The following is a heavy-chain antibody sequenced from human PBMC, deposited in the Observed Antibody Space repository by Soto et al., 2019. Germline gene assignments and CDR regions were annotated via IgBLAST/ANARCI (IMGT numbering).Heavy chain of an antibody. CDR1: GYTFTNYA. CDR2: INVGNGKT. J-gene: IGHJ4*02. D-gene: IGHD5-18*01. CDR3: ASSGYTSSWENHFDL. V-gene: IGHV1-3*01. Sequence: ASVKVSCKTSGYTFTNYALHWVRQAPGQRLEWMGWINVGNGKTIYSQKFQGRVTITRDRSASTAYVELSSLRFEDTAVYYCASSGYTSSWENHFDLWGQGTLVTVSS.